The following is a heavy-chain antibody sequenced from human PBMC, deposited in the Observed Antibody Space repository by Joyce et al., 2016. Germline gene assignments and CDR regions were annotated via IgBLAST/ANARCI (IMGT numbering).Heavy chain of an antibody. CDR2: ISYDGSTR. Sequence: QVHLVESGGGVVQPGRSLRLSCAASGFVFSSFGMHWVRQASGKGLEWVTVISYDGSTRYYADSVKGRFTISRDNSKNILYLQMNSLRPEDTAVYYCAKDLVRGVIISASRGTYYDYWGQGTLVTVSS. CDR3: AKDLVRGVIISASRGTYYDY. V-gene: IGHV3-30*18. D-gene: IGHD3-10*01. CDR1: GFVFSSFG. J-gene: IGHJ4*02.